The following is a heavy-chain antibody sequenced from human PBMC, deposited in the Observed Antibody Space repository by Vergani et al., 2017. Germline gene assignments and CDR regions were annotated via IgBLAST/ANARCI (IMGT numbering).Heavy chain of an antibody. D-gene: IGHD2-2*02. J-gene: IGHJ6*03. Sequence: EVQLLESGGGLVQPGGSLRLSCAASGFTFSTYAMTWVRQAPGKGLEWVSTISSDGGSTYYADSVKGRFTISRDNSKNTLSLQMNSLTAEDTAIYYCARVRVVVVPAAISYYYYYMDVWGKGTTVTVSS. CDR3: ARVRVVVVPAAISYYYYYMDV. CDR1: GFTFSTYA. CDR2: ISSDGGST. V-gene: IGHV3-23*01.